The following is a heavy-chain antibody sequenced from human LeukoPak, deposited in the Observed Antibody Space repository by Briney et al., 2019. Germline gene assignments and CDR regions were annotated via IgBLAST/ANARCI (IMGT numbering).Heavy chain of an antibody. J-gene: IGHJ4*02. D-gene: IGHD6-13*01. V-gene: IGHV3-23*01. CDR2: ISGTGGRT. Sequence: GGSLRLSCAASGFAFSGYAMSWVRQAPGKGLEWVSSISGTGGRTYYADSVEGRFTISRDNSKNTLDLQMNSLRADDTAVYYCARDGYSNYWYLNLWGQGTLVTVSS. CDR3: ARDGYSNYWYLNL. CDR1: GFAFSGYA.